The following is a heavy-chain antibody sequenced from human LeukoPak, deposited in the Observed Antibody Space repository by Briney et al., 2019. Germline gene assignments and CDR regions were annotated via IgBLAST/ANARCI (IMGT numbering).Heavy chain of an antibody. CDR2: ISYDGSYK. CDR1: GFTFSSYG. V-gene: IGHV3-30*18. J-gene: IGHJ4*02. Sequence: GGSLRLSCAASGFTFSSYGMHWVRQAPGKGLEWVAVISYDGSYKYFADSVKGRFTISRDNSKNTLYLQMNSLRAEDTAVYYCAKDGGVYVFVYYFDYWGQGTLVTVSS. CDR3: AKDGGVYVFVYYFDY. D-gene: IGHD5/OR15-5a*01.